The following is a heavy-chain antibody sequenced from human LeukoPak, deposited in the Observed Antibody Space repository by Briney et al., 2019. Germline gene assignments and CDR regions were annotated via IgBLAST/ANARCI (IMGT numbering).Heavy chain of an antibody. V-gene: IGHV4-34*01. D-gene: IGHD2-2*02. CDR2: INHSVST. CDR1: GGSFSGYY. J-gene: IGHJ3*02. Sequence: SETLSLTCAVYGGSFSGYYWSWIRQPPGKGLEWIGEINHSVSTNYNPSLKSRVTISVDTSKNQFSLKLSSVTAADTAVYYCARRGRGYCSSTSCYRAGAFDIWGQGTMVTVSS. CDR3: ARRGRGYCSSTSCYRAGAFDI.